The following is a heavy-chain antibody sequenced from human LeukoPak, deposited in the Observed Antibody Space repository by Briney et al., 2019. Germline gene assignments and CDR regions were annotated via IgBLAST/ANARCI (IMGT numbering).Heavy chain of an antibody. J-gene: IGHJ3*02. Sequence: GGSLRLSCAASGLTISSYSMNWVRQAPGKGLQWVSYISSSSSTIYYADSVKGRFTISRDNSKNTLYLQMGSLRPEDMAVYYCARGSGSYYDAFDIWGQGTMVTVSS. D-gene: IGHD3-10*01. CDR1: GLTISSYS. CDR3: ARGSGSYYDAFDI. CDR2: ISSSSSTI. V-gene: IGHV3-48*01.